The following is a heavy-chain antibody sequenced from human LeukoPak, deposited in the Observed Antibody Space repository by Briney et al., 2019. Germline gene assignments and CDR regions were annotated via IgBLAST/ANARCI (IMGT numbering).Heavy chain of an antibody. CDR2: IWYDGSNK. V-gene: IGHV3-33*06. CDR3: AKSLWDIVVVVAATPPDY. CDR1: GFTFSSYG. D-gene: IGHD2-15*01. Sequence: GGSLRLSCAASGFTFSSYGMHWVRQAPGKGLEWVAVIWYDGSNKYYADSVKGRFTISRDNSKNTLDLQMNSLRAEDTAVYYCAKSLWDIVVVVAATPPDYWGQGTLVTVSS. J-gene: IGHJ4*02.